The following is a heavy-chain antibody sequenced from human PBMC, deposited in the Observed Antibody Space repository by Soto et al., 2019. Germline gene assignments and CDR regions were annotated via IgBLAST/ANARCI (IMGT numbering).Heavy chain of an antibody. D-gene: IGHD1-1*01. CDR1: GYSIDSGYY. Sequence: QVHLQESGPGLVKSSETLFLTCSVSGYSIDSGYYWGWMRQPPGKGLEWLASIYYTGNSYYNPSLKSRVSISVDTSKNQFSLTSTPLTSADTAVYYCVRVARTYGTAKPWGHGTLVTVSS. CDR2: IYYTGNS. V-gene: IGHV4-38-2*02. CDR3: VRVARTYGTAKP. J-gene: IGHJ5*02.